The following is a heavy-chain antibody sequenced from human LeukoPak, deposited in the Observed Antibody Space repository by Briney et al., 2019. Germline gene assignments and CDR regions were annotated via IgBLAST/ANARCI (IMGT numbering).Heavy chain of an antibody. V-gene: IGHV4-34*01. D-gene: IGHD6-6*01. Sequence: SETLSLTCAVYGGSFSGYYWSWIRQPPGKGLEWIGEINRSGSTNYNPSLKSRVTISVDTSKNQFSLKLSSVTAADTAVYYCARGFEYSSSSAAYWFDPWGQGTLVTVSS. CDR3: ARGFEYSSSSAAYWFDP. CDR2: INRSGST. J-gene: IGHJ5*02. CDR1: GGSFSGYY.